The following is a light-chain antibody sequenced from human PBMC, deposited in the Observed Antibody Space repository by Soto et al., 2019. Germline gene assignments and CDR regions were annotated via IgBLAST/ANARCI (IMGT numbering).Light chain of an antibody. CDR1: QSLTNSF. V-gene: IGKV3-20*01. Sequence: EIVLTQSPGTLSLSPGERATLSCRASQSLTNSFIAWYQQKPGQAPRLLIYDTSSRATGIPDRFSGSGSGTDFTLTISRLEPEDFAVYYCQQYASSRTFGQGTKV. J-gene: IGKJ1*01. CDR3: QQYASSRT. CDR2: DTS.